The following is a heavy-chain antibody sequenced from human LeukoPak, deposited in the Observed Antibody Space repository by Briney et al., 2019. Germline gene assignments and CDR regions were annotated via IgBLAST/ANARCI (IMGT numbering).Heavy chain of an antibody. Sequence: GGSLRLSCAASGFTFSSYAMSWVRQAPGKGLEWVSAISGSGGSTYYAGSVKGRFTISRDNSKNTLYVQMNSLRAEDTAVYYCAKDGGSGYYYFDYWGQGTLVTVSS. D-gene: IGHD3-22*01. V-gene: IGHV3-23*01. J-gene: IGHJ4*02. CDR1: GFTFSSYA. CDR2: ISGSGGST. CDR3: AKDGGSGYYYFDY.